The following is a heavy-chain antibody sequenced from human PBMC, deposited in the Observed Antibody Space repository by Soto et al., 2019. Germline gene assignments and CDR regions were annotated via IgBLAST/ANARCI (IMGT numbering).Heavy chain of an antibody. J-gene: IGHJ5*02. V-gene: IGHV3-23*01. CDR2: ISGGIGST. CDR1: GFSFGTYA. CDR3: AKNQGVELVPLATVDWFDP. D-gene: IGHD1-26*01. Sequence: GGSLRLSCVASGFSFGTYAMTWVRQVPGKGLEWVSTISGGIGSTFYADSVKGRFTISRDISKKMLFLHMNGLRGEDTGTYYCAKNQGVELVPLATVDWFDPWGQGSVVTVSS.